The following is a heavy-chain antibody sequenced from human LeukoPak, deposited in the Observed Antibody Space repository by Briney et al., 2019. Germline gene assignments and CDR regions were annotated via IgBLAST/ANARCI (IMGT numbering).Heavy chain of an antibody. J-gene: IGHJ4*02. V-gene: IGHV4-61*01. D-gene: IGHD5-24*01. CDR2: IYYSGST. CDR1: GGSISSSSYY. Sequence: PSETLSLTCTVSGGSISSSSYYWSWIRQPPGKGLEWIGYIYYSGSTSYNPSLKSRVTISVDTSKNQFSLKLSSVTAADTAVYYCARGNGYNYYWGQGTLVTVSS. CDR3: ARGNGYNYY.